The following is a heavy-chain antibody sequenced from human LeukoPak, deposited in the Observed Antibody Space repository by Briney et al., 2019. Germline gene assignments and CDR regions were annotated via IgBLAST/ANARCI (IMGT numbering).Heavy chain of an antibody. CDR1: GYTFTSYA. V-gene: IGHV1-3*01. Sequence: GASVKVPCKASGYTFTSYAMHWVRQAPGQRLEWMGWINAGNGNTKYSQKFQGRVTITRDTSASTAYMELSSLRSEDTAVYYCARGYYDILTGYCPFDYWGQGTLVTVSS. D-gene: IGHD3-9*01. J-gene: IGHJ4*02. CDR3: ARGYYDILTGYCPFDY. CDR2: INAGNGNT.